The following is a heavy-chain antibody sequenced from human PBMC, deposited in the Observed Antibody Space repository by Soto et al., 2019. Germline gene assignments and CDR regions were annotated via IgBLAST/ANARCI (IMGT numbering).Heavy chain of an antibody. D-gene: IGHD3-10*01. Sequence: GGSLRLSCAASGFTFSSYAMSWVRQAPGKGLEWVSAISGSGGSTYYADSVKGRFTISRDNSKNTLYLQMNSLRAEDTAVYYCAKERSTGTLVLAPFDYWGQGTLVTVSS. CDR3: AKERSTGTLVLAPFDY. CDR2: ISGSGGST. J-gene: IGHJ4*02. V-gene: IGHV3-23*01. CDR1: GFTFSSYA.